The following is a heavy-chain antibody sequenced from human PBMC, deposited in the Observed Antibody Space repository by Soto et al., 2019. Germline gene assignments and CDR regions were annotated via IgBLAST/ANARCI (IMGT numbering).Heavy chain of an antibody. CDR3: ARDRNVVVVTTQGSWFDP. V-gene: IGHV1-18*04. Sequence: ASVKVSCKASGYTFTSYGISWVRQAPGQGLEWMGWISAYNGNTNYAQKLQGRVTMTTDTSTSTAYMELRSLRSDDTAVYYCARDRNVVVVTTQGSWFDPWGQGTLVTVSS. CDR1: GYTFTSYG. CDR2: ISAYNGNT. D-gene: IGHD2-21*02. J-gene: IGHJ5*02.